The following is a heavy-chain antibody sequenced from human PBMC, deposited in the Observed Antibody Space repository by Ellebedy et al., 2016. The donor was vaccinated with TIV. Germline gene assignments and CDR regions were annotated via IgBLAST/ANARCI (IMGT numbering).Heavy chain of an antibody. CDR2: IHHSGST. Sequence: MPGGSLRLSCTVSGGSIGSYDWSWIRQHPGKGLEWIGYIHHSGSTNYTPSLQSRIIISVDTSKNQFSLKLSVVTAADTAVYYCARGGYGGYDSVDALDIWGQGTMVTVSS. V-gene: IGHV4-4*09. J-gene: IGHJ3*02. CDR1: GGSIGSYD. D-gene: IGHD5-12*01. CDR3: ARGGYGGYDSVDALDI.